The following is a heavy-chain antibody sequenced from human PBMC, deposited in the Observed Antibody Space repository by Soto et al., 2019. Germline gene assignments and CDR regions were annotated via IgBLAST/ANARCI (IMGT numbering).Heavy chain of an antibody. J-gene: IGHJ4*02. CDR3: ARVGAAAGTDY. CDR2: ISSSSSTI. Sequence: GGSLRLSCAASGFTFSSYSMNWVRQAPGKGLEWVSYISSSSSTIYYADSVKGRFTISRDNAKNSLYLQMNSLRAEDTAVYYCARVGAAAGTDYWGQGTLVTVSS. CDR1: GFTFSSYS. V-gene: IGHV3-48*04. D-gene: IGHD6-13*01.